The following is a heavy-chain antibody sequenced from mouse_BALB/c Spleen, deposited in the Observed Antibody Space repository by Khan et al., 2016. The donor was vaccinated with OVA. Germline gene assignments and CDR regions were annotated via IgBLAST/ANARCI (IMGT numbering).Heavy chain of an antibody. V-gene: IGHV2-3*01. D-gene: IGHD2-3*01. CDR1: GFSLTSYG. CDR3: AKPRDGYPYGMDS. CDR2: IWGDGST. Sequence: QVQLKQSGPGLVAPSQSLSITYTVSGFSLTSYGVNWVRQPPGKGLEWLGVIWGDGSTNYHSALKSRLSITKDHSKSQVFLKLNSLQTDDTATYYWAKPRDGYPYGMDSWGQGPSVTVSS. J-gene: IGHJ4*01.